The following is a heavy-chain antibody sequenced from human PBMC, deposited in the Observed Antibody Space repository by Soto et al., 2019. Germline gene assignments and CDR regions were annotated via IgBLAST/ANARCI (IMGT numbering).Heavy chain of an antibody. CDR1: GGSISSGGYY. D-gene: IGHD2-15*01. J-gene: IGHJ5*02. V-gene: IGHV4-31*03. Sequence: PSETLSLTCTVSGGSISSGGYYWSWIRQHPGKGLEWIGYIYYSGSTYYNPSLKSRVTISVDTSKNQFSLKLSSVTAADTAVYYCARGLWDIVVVVAADWFDPWGQRTLVTVSS. CDR2: IYYSGST. CDR3: ARGLWDIVVVVAADWFDP.